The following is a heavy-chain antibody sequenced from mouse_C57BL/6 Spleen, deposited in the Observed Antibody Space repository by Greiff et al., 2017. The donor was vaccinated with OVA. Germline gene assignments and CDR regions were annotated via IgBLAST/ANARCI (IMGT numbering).Heavy chain of an antibody. Sequence: EVKLVESGGDLVKPGGSLKLSCAASGFTFSSYGMSWVRQTPDKRLEWVATISSGGSYTYYPDSVKGRFTISRDNAKNTLYLQMSSLKSEDTAMYYCARHEGDYDGWFAYWGQGTLVTVSA. D-gene: IGHD2-4*01. J-gene: IGHJ3*01. CDR1: GFTFSSYG. CDR2: ISSGGSYT. V-gene: IGHV5-6*02. CDR3: ARHEGDYDGWFAY.